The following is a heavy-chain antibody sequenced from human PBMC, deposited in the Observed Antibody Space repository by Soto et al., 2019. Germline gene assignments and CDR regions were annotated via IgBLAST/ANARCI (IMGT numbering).Heavy chain of an antibody. CDR3: ARVAPHNWFDS. CDR2: ISSGSSTI. V-gene: IGHV3-48*02. J-gene: IGHJ5*01. Sequence: EVQLVESGGGLVQPGGSLRLSCVASGFTFSSYSMNWVRQAPGKGLEWVSYISSGSSTIYYADSVKGRFTISRDNARNSLYLQRNSLRDEDTAVYYCARVAPHNWFDSWGQGTLVTVSS. CDR1: GFTFSSYS. D-gene: IGHD3-3*02.